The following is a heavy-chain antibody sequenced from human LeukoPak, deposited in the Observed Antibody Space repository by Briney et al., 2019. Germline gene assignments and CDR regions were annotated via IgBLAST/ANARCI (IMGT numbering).Heavy chain of an antibody. Sequence: PSETLSLTCTVSGGSISSYYWSWIRQHPGKGLEWIGYIYYSGSTYYNPSLKSRVTISVDTSKNQFSLKLSSVTAADTAVYYCARVEDIDGMDVWGQGTTVTVSS. J-gene: IGHJ6*02. V-gene: IGHV4-59*06. D-gene: IGHD2-15*01. CDR2: IYYSGST. CDR1: GGSISSYY. CDR3: ARVEDIDGMDV.